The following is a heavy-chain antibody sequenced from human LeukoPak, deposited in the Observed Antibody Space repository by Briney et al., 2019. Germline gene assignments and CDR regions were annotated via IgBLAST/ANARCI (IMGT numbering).Heavy chain of an antibody. J-gene: IGHJ5*02. CDR1: GFTFSSYG. V-gene: IGHV3-30*02. CDR2: IRYDGSNK. Sequence: GGSLRLSCAASGFTFSSYGMHWVRQAPGKGLEWVAFIRYDGSNKYYADSVKGRFTISRDNSKDTLYLQMNSLRAEDTAVYYCAKELLVVPTDWFDPWGQGTLVTVSS. D-gene: IGHD2-2*01. CDR3: AKELLVVPTDWFDP.